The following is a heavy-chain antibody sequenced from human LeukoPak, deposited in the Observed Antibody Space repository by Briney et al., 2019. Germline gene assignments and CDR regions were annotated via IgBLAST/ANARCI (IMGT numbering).Heavy chain of an antibody. D-gene: IGHD6-19*01. CDR3: ARGPHSSQNYYYYYYMDV. Sequence: SVKVSCKASGGTFSSYAISWVRQAPGQGLEWMGGIIPIFGTANYAQKFQGRVTITTDESTSTAYMELSSLRSEGTAVYYCARGPHSSQNYYYYYYMDVWGKGTTVTVSS. CDR2: IIPIFGTA. CDR1: GGTFSSYA. V-gene: IGHV1-69*05. J-gene: IGHJ6*03.